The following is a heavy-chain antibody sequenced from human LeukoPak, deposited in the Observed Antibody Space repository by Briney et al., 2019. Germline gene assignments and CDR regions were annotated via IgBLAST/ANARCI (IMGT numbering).Heavy chain of an antibody. Sequence: GGSLRLSCAASGFTFSSFGMHWVRHAPGKWLEWVAFIRYDGSYKNYADSVKGRFTTSRDNSKNILYLQMNSLRAEDTAVYYCAKDQGVTTASDYWGQGTLVTVSS. CDR3: AKDQGVTTASDY. J-gene: IGHJ4*02. CDR2: IRYDGSYK. CDR1: GFTFSSFG. D-gene: IGHD1-26*01. V-gene: IGHV3-30*02.